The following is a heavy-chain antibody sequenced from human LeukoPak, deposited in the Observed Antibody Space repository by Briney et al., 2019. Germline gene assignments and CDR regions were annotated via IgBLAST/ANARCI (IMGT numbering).Heavy chain of an antibody. D-gene: IGHD3-10*01. CDR2: ISGGGGTT. CDR1: GFSFSTYV. Sequence: GGSLRLSCAASGFSFSTYVMTWVRQAPGKGLEWVSIISGGGGTTHYADSVKGRFTISRDNSKNTLYLQINSLRADDTAVYYCAKDSTWFSLAPFDIWGQGTMVTVSS. CDR3: AKDSTWFSLAPFDI. J-gene: IGHJ3*02. V-gene: IGHV3-23*01.